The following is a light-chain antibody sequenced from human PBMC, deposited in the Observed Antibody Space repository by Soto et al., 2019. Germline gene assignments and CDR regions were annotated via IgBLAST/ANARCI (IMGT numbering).Light chain of an antibody. CDR2: DAS. V-gene: IGKV3-11*01. CDR3: QQYNNWLWT. J-gene: IGKJ1*01. Sequence: EIVLTQSPATLSSSPGERATLSCRASQSVSSYLAWYQQKPGQAPRLLIYDASNRATGIPARFSGSGSGTDFTLTISSLQSEDFAVYYCQQYNNWLWTFGQGTKVDIK. CDR1: QSVSSY.